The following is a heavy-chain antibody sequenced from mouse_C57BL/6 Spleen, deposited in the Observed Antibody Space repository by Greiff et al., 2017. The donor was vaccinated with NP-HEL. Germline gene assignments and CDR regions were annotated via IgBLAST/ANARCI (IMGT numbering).Heavy chain of an antibody. Sequence: EVQGVESGGGLVQPGGSLKLSCAASGFTFSDYYMYWVRQTPEKRLEWVAYISNGGGSTYYPDTVKGRFTISRENAKNTLYLQMSRLKSEDTAMYYCARHDPHYYAMDYWGQGTSVTVSS. CDR1: GFTFSDYY. V-gene: IGHV5-12*01. CDR3: ARHDPHYYAMDY. J-gene: IGHJ4*01. CDR2: ISNGGGST.